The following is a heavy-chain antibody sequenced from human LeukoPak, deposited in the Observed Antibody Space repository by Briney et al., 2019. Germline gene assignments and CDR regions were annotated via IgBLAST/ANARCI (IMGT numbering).Heavy chain of an antibody. D-gene: IGHD3-3*01. CDR1: GFTFSSYW. CDR3: TRDVLSDFWSGYSPVDY. Sequence: GGSLRLSCAASGFTFSSYWMSWVRQAPGKGLEWVGFIRSKAYGGTTEYAASVKGRFTISRDDSKSIAYLQMNSLKTEDTAVYYCTRDVLSDFWSGYSPVDYWGQGTLVTVSS. CDR2: IRSKAYGGTT. J-gene: IGHJ4*02. V-gene: IGHV3-49*04.